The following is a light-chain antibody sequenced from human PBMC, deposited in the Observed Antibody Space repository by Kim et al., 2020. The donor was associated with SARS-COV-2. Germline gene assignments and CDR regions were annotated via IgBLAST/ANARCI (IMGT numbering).Light chain of an antibody. CDR3: QQYGSSPRT. CDR1: QSVSRSY. CDR2: GAS. J-gene: IGKJ1*01. V-gene: IGKV3-20*01. Sequence: IVLTQSPDTLSLSPGERATLSCRASQSVSRSYLAWYQQKPGQAPSLLIYGASSRATGIPDRFSGSGSGTDFTLAISGLEPEDVAVYYCQQYGSSPRTFGQGTKVDIK.